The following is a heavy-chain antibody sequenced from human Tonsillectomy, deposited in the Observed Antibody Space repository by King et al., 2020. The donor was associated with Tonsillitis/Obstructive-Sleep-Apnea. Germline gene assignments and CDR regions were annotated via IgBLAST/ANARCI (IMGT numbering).Heavy chain of an antibody. CDR3: TTGYGDY. Sequence: VQLVESGGGLVQPGGSLKLSCAASGFTFSDSTMHWVRQASGKGLECVGRIRSKANSYATVYAASVKGRFTISRDDSKNTAYLQMNSLKTEDTAVYHCTTGYGDYWGQGTLVTVSS. CDR2: IRSKANSYAT. CDR1: GFTFSDST. V-gene: IGHV3-73*01. J-gene: IGHJ4*02. D-gene: IGHD5-12*01.